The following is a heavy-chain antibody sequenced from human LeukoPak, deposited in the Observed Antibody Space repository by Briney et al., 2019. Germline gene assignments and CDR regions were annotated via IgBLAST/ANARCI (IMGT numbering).Heavy chain of an antibody. CDR2: IFYSGNT. D-gene: IGHD2-2*02. CDR3: ARLYAGTRPPDY. V-gene: IGHV4-39*01. CDR1: GGSISSSTYY. J-gene: IGHJ4*02. Sequence: LETLSLTCTVSGGSISSSTYYWGWIRQPPGKGLEWIGSIFYSGNTYYNPSLKSRVTISVDTSKSQFSLKLSSVTAADTAVYYCARLYAGTRPPDYWGQGTLVTVSS.